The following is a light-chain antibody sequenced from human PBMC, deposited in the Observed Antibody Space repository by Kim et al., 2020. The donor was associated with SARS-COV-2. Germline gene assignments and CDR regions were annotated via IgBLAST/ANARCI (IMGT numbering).Light chain of an antibody. V-gene: IGKV3-11*01. Sequence: SLSPGERATLSCRASQSLTNSLAWYQQKPGQAPRLLIYHASSRATGIPARFSGSGSGADFTLTISSLEPEDFAVYYCQHRSNTMYTFGQGTKLEI. CDR2: HAS. CDR1: QSLTNS. J-gene: IGKJ2*01. CDR3: QHRSNTMYT.